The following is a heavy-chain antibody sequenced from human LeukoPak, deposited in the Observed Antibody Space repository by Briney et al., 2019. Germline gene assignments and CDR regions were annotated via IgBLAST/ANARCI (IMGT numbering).Heavy chain of an antibody. CDR2: IRYDGSNK. D-gene: IGHD6-19*01. CDR1: GFTFSTYS. Sequence: GGSLRLSCAASGFTFSTYSMNWVRQAPGKGLEWVAFIRYDGSNKYYADSVKGRFTISRDNSKNTLYLQMNSLRAEDTAVYYCAKDPNSSAWGQGTLVTVSS. J-gene: IGHJ5*02. CDR3: AKDPNSSA. V-gene: IGHV3-30*02.